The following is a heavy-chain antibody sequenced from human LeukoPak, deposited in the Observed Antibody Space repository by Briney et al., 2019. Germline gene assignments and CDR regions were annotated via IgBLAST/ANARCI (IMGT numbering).Heavy chain of an antibody. D-gene: IGHD1-26*01. Sequence: ASVKVSCKASGYTFTSYYMHWVRQAPGQGLEWMGIINPSGGSTSYAQKFQGRVTMTRDMSTSTVYMELSRLISDDTAVYFCARGVGSSWFDPWGQGTLVTVSS. CDR1: GYTFTSYY. CDR2: INPSGGST. J-gene: IGHJ5*02. V-gene: IGHV1-46*01. CDR3: ARGVGSSWFDP.